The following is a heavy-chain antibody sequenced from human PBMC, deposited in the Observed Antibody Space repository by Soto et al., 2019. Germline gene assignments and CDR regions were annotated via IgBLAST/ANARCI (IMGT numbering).Heavy chain of an antibody. CDR3: ATHMRSGGNSFHEVLDY. CDR1: GYSFRNYW. D-gene: IGHD2-15*01. V-gene: IGHV5-51*01. J-gene: IGHJ4*02. CDR2: IYPGDSDT. Sequence: GDSLKISCQFWGYSFRNYWFFWVLQMPGKGLEWMRIIYPGDSDTRYNPSFEGQVTLSADKSINTAYLQWRNLRASDTAIYVCATHMRSGGNSFHEVLDYWGQGTLVTVSS.